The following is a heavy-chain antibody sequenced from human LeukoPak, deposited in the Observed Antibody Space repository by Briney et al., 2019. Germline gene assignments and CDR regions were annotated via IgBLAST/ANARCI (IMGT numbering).Heavy chain of an antibody. V-gene: IGHV4-34*01. CDR2: ISHSGST. Sequence: KPSETLSLTCAVYGGSFSGYYWSWIRQPPGKGLEWIGEISHSGSTNYNPSLKSRVTISVDTSKNQFSLKLSSVTAADTAVYYWAREWGAAGTNFDYWGQGTLVTVYS. CDR1: GGSFSGYY. D-gene: IGHD6-13*01. J-gene: IGHJ4*02. CDR3: AREWGAAGTNFDY.